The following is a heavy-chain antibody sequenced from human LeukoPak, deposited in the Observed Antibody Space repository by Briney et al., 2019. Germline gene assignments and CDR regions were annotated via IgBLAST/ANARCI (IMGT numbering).Heavy chain of an antibody. Sequence: GGSLRLSCAASGFTFSNYAMSWVRQAPGKGLEWVSSLSDGAVSTFYADSVKGRFTISRDDSKNTLYLQMNSLRDEDTAVYYCVKSDILTGYFGSMGPSWFDPWGQGTLVTVSS. CDR2: LSDGAVST. CDR1: GFTFSNYA. J-gene: IGHJ5*02. D-gene: IGHD3-9*01. V-gene: IGHV3-23*01. CDR3: VKSDILTGYFGSMGPSWFDP.